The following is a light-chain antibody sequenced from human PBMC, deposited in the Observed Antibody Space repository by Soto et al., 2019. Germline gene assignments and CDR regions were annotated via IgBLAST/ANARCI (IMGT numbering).Light chain of an antibody. J-gene: IGKJ1*01. Sequence: IVLTHSPLTLSFSPGERATLSCRASQSVSGSYLAWYQQKHGQAPRILIYDASSRATGITDRFSGSGSGTDFNITIRRMEPEDFAVYSCQQYGRENRQFGQGNKV. CDR2: DAS. CDR1: QSVSGSY. V-gene: IGKV3-20*01. CDR3: QQYGRENRQ.